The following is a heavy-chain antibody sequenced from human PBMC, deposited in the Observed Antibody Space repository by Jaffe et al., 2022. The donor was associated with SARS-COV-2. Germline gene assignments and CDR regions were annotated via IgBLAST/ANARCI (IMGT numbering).Heavy chain of an antibody. D-gene: IGHD3-16*02. CDR3: AREGYVWGSYRRSPGY. V-gene: IGHV3-48*01. CDR2: ISSSSSTI. CDR1: GFTFSSYS. Sequence: EVQLVESGGGLVQPGGSLRLSCAASGFTFSSYSMNWVRQAPGKGLEWVSYISSSSSTIYYADSVKGRFTISRDNAKNSLYLQMNSLRAEDTAVYYCAREGYVWGSYRRSPGYWGQGTLVTVSS. J-gene: IGHJ4*02.